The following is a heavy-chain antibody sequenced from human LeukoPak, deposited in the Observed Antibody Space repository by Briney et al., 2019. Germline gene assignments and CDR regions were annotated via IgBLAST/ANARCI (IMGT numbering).Heavy chain of an antibody. D-gene: IGHD6-13*01. CDR3: ARGDRYNSNWPFDY. CDR1: GGSFSGYY. J-gene: IGHJ4*02. Sequence: PSETLSLTCAVYGGSFSGYYWSWIGQPPGKGLKWIGEINHSGSTNYNPSLKSRVTISVDMSKHQFSLKLTSVTAADTAVYYCARGDRYNSNWPFDYWGQGTLVTVSS. CDR2: INHSGST. V-gene: IGHV4-34*01.